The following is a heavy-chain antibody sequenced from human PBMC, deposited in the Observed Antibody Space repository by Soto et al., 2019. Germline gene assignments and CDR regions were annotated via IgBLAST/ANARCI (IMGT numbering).Heavy chain of an antibody. CDR1: GDSMSKYY. D-gene: IGHD3-16*01. CDR3: ARTVGAAYYFDF. Sequence: QVQLQESGPGLVKPSETLSLTCNVSGDSMSKYYWSWVRQPAGKGLEWIGRIWTSESTNYNPSLKSRVTMSIDTSNKHFSLDLTSVTAADTAVYSCARTVGAAYYFDFWGPGVLVTVSS. CDR2: IWTSEST. V-gene: IGHV4-4*07. J-gene: IGHJ4*02.